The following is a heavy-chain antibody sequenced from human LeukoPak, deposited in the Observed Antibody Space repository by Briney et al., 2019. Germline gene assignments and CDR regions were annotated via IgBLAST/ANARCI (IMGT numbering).Heavy chain of an antibody. CDR1: GVMFPSYW. J-gene: IGHJ4*02. CDR2: IKQDGSEK. CDR3: ARRHHFGFLDS. Sequence: GGSLRLPCAASGVMFPSYWMTWVRQAPGKGLEWVANIKQDGSEKYYVDSVKGRFTISRDNAKNSVYLQMNSLRAEDTAVYYCARRHHFGFLDSWGQGTLVTVSS. D-gene: IGHD3-10*01. V-gene: IGHV3-7*04.